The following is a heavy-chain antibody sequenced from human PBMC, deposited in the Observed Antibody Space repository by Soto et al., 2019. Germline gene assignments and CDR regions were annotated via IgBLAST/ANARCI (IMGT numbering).Heavy chain of an antibody. J-gene: IGHJ6*03. CDR3: TTVWYQLLYYMDV. CDR2: IKSKTDGGTT. CDR1: GVTFSNAW. V-gene: IGHV3-15*01. D-gene: IGHD2-2*01. Sequence: GGSLRLSCAASGVTFSNAWMSWVRQAPGKGLEWVGRIKSKTDGGTTDYAAPVKGRFTISRDDSKNTLYLQMNSLKTEDTALYYCTTVWYQLLYYMDVWGKGTTVTVSS.